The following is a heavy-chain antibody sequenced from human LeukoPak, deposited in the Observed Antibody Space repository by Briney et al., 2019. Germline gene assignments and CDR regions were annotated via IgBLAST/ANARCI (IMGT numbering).Heavy chain of an antibody. J-gene: IGHJ4*02. D-gene: IGHD6-13*01. V-gene: IGHV3-30*18. Sequence: GGSLRLSCAASGFTFSSYGMHWVRQAPGKGLEWVAVISYDGTNKYHVDSVKGRFTISRDNSNNTLYLQMNSLRAEDTAVYYCAKDFGAAADHFDYWGQGTLVTVSS. CDR3: AKDFGAAADHFDY. CDR2: ISYDGTNK. CDR1: GFTFSSYG.